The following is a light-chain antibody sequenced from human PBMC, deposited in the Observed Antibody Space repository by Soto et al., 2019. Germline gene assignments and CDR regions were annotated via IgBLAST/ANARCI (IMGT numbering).Light chain of an antibody. CDR1: KLGDRY. CDR2: QDT. CDR3: QAWDGSTAVV. J-gene: IGLJ2*01. Sequence: SYELTQPPSVSVSPGQTASITCSGDKLGDRYACWYQQKPGQSPVLVIYQDTKRPSGIPERFSGSNSGNTATLTISGTQAMDEADYYCQAWDGSTAVVFGGGTQLTVL. V-gene: IGLV3-1*01.